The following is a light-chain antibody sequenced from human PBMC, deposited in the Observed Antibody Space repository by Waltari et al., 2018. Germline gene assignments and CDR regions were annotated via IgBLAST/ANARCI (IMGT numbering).Light chain of an antibody. CDR2: EAT. CDR1: STDLASYTL. Sequence: QSALSQPASVSGSPGQSLTITCTGASTDLASYTLVAWYQHHPNRAPKLIIYEATKRPSGISHRCAGAKSGATASLRISGLQADDEADYYCCSYTGSSTSYGCGGGTKVTVL. V-gene: IGLV2-23*01. J-gene: IGLJ1*01. CDR3: CSYTGSSTSYG.